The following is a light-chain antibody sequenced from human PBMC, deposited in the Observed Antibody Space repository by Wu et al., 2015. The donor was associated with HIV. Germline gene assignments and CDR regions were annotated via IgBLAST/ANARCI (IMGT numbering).Light chain of an antibody. CDR1: QSFSSSY. V-gene: IGKV3D-20*02. J-gene: IGKJ5*01. CDR2: SGS. Sequence: EIVLTQSPGTLSLSPGERATLSCRASQSFSSSYLAWYQHKPGQAPRLLIYSGSIRATGIPARFSGSGSGTDFTLTISRLEPEDFAVYYCQQRGSWPITFGQGTRLEI. CDR3: QQRGSWPIT.